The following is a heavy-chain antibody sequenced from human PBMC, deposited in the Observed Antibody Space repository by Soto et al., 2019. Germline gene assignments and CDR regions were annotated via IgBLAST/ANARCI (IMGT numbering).Heavy chain of an antibody. V-gene: IGHV3-23*01. Sequence: EVQLLESGGGLVQPGGSLRLSCAASGFTFSSYAMSWVRQAPGKGLEWVSAISGSGGSTYYADSVKGRFTISRDNSKNTLYLQMNSLRAEDTAVYYCAKDPYYYDSSGYYLNWFDPWGQGTLVTVSS. CDR1: GFTFSSYA. CDR2: ISGSGGST. D-gene: IGHD3-22*01. J-gene: IGHJ5*02. CDR3: AKDPYYYDSSGYYLNWFDP.